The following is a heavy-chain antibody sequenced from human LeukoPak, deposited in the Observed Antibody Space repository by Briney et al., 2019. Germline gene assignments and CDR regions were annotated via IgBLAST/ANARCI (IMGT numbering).Heavy chain of an antibody. J-gene: IGHJ4*02. CDR3: ATLSYRRFDY. D-gene: IGHD1-14*01. CDR1: GLTFSRFW. Sequence: GGSLRLSCAASGLTFSRFWMIWIRQAPGKGLEWVATINEDGNEKWYADSVKGRFTISRDNARNSLYLQMNSLRAEDTAVYYCATLSYRRFDYWGQGALVTVSS. V-gene: IGHV3-7*01. CDR2: INEDGNEK.